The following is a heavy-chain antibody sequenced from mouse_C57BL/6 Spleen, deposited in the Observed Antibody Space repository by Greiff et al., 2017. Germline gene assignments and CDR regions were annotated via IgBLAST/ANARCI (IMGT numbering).Heavy chain of an antibody. CDR1: GFNITDYY. D-gene: IGHD1-1*01. CDR3: ARFTAGGDY. CDR2: IDPEDGET. Sequence: EVKLMESGAELVKPGASVKMSCTASGFNITDYYMHWVKQRTEQGLEWIGRIDPEDGETKYAPKFQGKATITADTSSNTAYMQLSSLTSEDAAVYYCARFTAGGDYWGQGTTLTVSS. V-gene: IGHV14-2*01. J-gene: IGHJ2*01.